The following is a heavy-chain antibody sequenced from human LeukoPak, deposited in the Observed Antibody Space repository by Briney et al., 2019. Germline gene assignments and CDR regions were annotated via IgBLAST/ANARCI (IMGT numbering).Heavy chain of an antibody. J-gene: IGHJ4*02. D-gene: IGHD6-19*01. Sequence: ASVTVSCKASGYTFTGYYMHWVRHAPGQGLGWMGWINPNSGGTNYAQKFQGWVTMTRDTSISTAYMELSRLRSDDTAVYYCARDDGSGWPSYWGQGTLVTVSS. CDR2: INPNSGGT. CDR1: GYTFTGYY. CDR3: ARDDGSGWPSY. V-gene: IGHV1-2*04.